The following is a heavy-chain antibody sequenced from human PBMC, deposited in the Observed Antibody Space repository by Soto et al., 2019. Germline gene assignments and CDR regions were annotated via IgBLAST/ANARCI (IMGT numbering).Heavy chain of an antibody. D-gene: IGHD3-22*01. CDR3: ARLPRARKIEPRRPLGYFDL. CDR2: IYYSGST. CDR1: GGSVSSGHNY. Sequence: QVQLQESGPGLVKPSETLSLTCTVSGGSVSSGHNYWSWIRQPPGKGLEWIGYIYYSGSTNYNPPIRSRVAITVDTSKNQFSLKLNSVTAADTAVFYCARLPRARKIEPRRPLGYFDLWGRGTLVTVSS. V-gene: IGHV4-61*01. J-gene: IGHJ2*01.